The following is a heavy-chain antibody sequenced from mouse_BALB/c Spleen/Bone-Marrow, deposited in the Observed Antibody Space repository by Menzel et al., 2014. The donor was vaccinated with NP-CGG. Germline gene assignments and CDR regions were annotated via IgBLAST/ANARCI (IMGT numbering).Heavy chain of an antibody. D-gene: IGHD2-2*01. Sequence: EVKLVESGPGFVKPSQSLSLICSVTGYSITSGYYWNWIRQFPGNKLEWMGYISYDGSNNYNPSLKNRISITRDTSKNQFFLKLNSVTTEDTATYYCARDCYGYYFDYWGQGTTLTISS. CDR3: ARDCYGYYFDY. V-gene: IGHV3-6*02. CDR2: ISYDGSN. CDR1: GYSITSGYY. J-gene: IGHJ2*01.